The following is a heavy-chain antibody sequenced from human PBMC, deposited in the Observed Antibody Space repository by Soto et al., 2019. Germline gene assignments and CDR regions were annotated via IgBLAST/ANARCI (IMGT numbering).Heavy chain of an antibody. D-gene: IGHD2-2*01. CDR2: IYYSGST. V-gene: IGHV4-39*01. J-gene: IGHJ4*02. CDR3: ARHPNSRGTSYRNDDY. Sequence: QLQLQESGPGLVKPSETLSLTCTVSGGSISSSSYYWGWIRQPPGKGLEWIGSIYYSGSTYYNPSLKSRVTIAVDTSKNQFSLKLSSVTAADTAVYYCARHPNSRGTSYRNDDYWGQGTLVTVSS. CDR1: GGSISSSSYY.